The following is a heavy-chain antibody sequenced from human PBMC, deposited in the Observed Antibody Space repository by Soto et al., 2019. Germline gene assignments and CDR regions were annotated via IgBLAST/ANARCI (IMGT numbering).Heavy chain of an antibody. J-gene: IGHJ5*02. CDR2: IFYLGSS. Sequence: SETLSLTCTVSGDSIISSDFYWGWVRQPPGEGLEWIGSIFYLGSSYYNPSLKSRVTMSVDTSKNQFSLRLRSVTAADTALYFCARHSLALRKNNWFGPWGQGIMVTVSS. CDR1: GDSIISSDFY. CDR3: ARHSLALRKNNWFGP. D-gene: IGHD3-3*02. V-gene: IGHV4-39*01.